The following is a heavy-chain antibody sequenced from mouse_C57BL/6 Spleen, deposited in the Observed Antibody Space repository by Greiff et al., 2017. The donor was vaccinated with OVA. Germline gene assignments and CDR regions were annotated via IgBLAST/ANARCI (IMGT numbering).Heavy chain of an antibody. CDR2: ISSGSDYI. CDR3: TRGIYYDYDDYAMDY. V-gene: IGHV5-9-1*02. Sequence: EVKVVESGEGLVKPGGSLKLSCAASGFTFSSYAMSWVRQTPEKRLEWVAYISSGSDYIYYADTVKGRFTISRDNARNTLYLQMSSLKYEDTAMYYCTRGIYYDYDDYAMDYWGQGTSVTVSS. J-gene: IGHJ4*01. D-gene: IGHD2-4*01. CDR1: GFTFSSYA.